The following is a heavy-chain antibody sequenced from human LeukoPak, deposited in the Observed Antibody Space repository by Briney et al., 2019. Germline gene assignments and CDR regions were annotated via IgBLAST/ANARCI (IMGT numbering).Heavy chain of an antibody. J-gene: IGHJ4*02. CDR3: AGHYYDSSGYDY. Sequence: ASVKVSCKASGYTYTSYGISWVRQAPGQGLEWMGWISAYNGNTNYAQKLQGRVTMTTDTSTSTAYMELRSLRSDDTALYYCAGHYYDSSGYDYWGQGTLVTVSS. V-gene: IGHV1-18*01. CDR2: ISAYNGNT. CDR1: GYTYTSYG. D-gene: IGHD3-22*01.